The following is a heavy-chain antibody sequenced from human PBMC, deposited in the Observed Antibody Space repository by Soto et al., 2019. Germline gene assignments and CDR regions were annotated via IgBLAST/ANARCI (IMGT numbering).Heavy chain of an antibody. CDR3: ARGPESRSTAYFDY. Sequence: ASVKVSCKASGYTFTDYGITWVRQAPGQGLEWMGWISAYTGNTNYAQKVQGRVTMSTDASTSTAYLELRSLRSDDTAVYYCARGPESRSTAYFDYWGQGTLVTVSS. D-gene: IGHD1-26*01. CDR1: GYTFTDYG. V-gene: IGHV1-18*01. CDR2: ISAYTGNT. J-gene: IGHJ4*02.